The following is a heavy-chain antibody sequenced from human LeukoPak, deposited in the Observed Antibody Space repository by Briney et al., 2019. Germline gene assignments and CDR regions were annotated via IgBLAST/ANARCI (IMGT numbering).Heavy chain of an antibody. J-gene: IGHJ6*03. CDR2: INHSGST. D-gene: IGHD3-22*01. Sequence: GSLRLSCAASGFTFSSYSMNWVRQPPGKGLEWIGEINHSGSTNYNPSLKSRVTISVDTSKNQFSLKLSSVTAADTAVYYCARGATKYYYDSSGSNPPRGYYYYMDVWGKGTTVTVSS. CDR3: ARGATKYYYDSSGSNPPRGYYYYMDV. V-gene: IGHV4-34*01. CDR1: GFTFSSYS.